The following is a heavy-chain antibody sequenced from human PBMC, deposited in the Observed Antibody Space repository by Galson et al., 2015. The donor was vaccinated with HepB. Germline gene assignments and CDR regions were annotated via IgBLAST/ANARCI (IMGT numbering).Heavy chain of an antibody. Sequence: SVKVSCKASGGTFSSYTISWVRQAPGQGLEWMGRIIPILGIANYAQKFQGRVTITADKSTSTAYMELSSLRSEDTAVYYCARAPSRGDDAFDIWGQGTMVTVSS. J-gene: IGHJ3*02. CDR2: IIPILGIA. CDR3: ARAPSRGDDAFDI. V-gene: IGHV1-69*02. CDR1: GGTFSSYT. D-gene: IGHD2-21*01.